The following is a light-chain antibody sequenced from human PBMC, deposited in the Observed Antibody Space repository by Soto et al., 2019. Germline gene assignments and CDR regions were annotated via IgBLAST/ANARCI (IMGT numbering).Light chain of an antibody. CDR2: DDS. V-gene: IGLV3-21*02. CDR3: QVWDNSSDHVV. CDR1: NIGTKS. Sequence: SYELTQPPSVSVAPGQTASITCGGNNIGTKSVHWYQQKPGQAPVLVVYDDSDRPSGIPERFSGSNSGNTATLTISRVEAGDEADYYCQVWDNSSDHVVFGGGTKRTVL. J-gene: IGLJ2*01.